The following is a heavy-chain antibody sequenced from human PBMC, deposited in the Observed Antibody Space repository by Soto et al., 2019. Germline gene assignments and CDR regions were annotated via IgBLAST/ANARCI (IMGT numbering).Heavy chain of an antibody. V-gene: IGHV3-30-3*01. CDR2: TSSDESKK. J-gene: IGHJ4*02. CDR1: GFTFSKFA. D-gene: IGHD1-26*01. Sequence: GGSLRLSCAASGFTFSKFAMHWVRQAPGKGLEWVAVTSSDESKKYTAGSVKGRFNISRDNSRNMLYLQMNSLRPEDTAVYFCARGSGSSSWNFDSWGQGALVTVSS. CDR3: ARGSGSSSWNFDS.